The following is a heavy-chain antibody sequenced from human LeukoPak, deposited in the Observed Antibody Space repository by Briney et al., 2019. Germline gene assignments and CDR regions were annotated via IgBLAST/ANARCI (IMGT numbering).Heavy chain of an antibody. D-gene: IGHD5-12*01. CDR3: ARDIDSGYDSLWNWFDP. CDR1: GYTFTSYG. J-gene: IGHJ5*02. Sequence: ASVTVSFKASGYTFTSYGISWVRQAPGQGLERMGWISAYNGNTNYAQKFQGRVTMTTDTSTSTAYMELRSLRSDDTAVYYCARDIDSGYDSLWNWFDPWGQGTRVTVSS. CDR2: ISAYNGNT. V-gene: IGHV1-18*04.